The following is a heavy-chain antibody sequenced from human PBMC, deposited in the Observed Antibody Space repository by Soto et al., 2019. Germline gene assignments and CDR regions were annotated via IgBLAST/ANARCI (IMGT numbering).Heavy chain of an antibody. D-gene: IGHD6-6*01. CDR1: GFTFSSYS. Sequence: GGSLRLSCAASGFTFSSYSMNWVRQAPGKGLEWVSSISSSSSYIYYADSVKGRFTISRDNAKNSLYLQMNSLRAEDTAVYYCARVPHSSSLWGEEYYYYYMDVWGKGTTVTVSS. CDR2: ISSSSSYI. V-gene: IGHV3-21*01. J-gene: IGHJ6*03. CDR3: ARVPHSSSLWGEEYYYYYMDV.